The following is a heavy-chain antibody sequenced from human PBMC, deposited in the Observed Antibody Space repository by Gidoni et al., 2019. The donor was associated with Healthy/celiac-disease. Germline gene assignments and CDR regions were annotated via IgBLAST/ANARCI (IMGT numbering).Heavy chain of an antibody. Sequence: QVQLVQSGAEVKKPGASVKVSCKVSGYTLTELSMHWVRQAPGKGLEWMGGFDPEDGETIYAQKFQGRVTMTEDTSTDTAYMELSSLRSEDTAVYYCATWGIAVAGTGLDWYFDLWGRGTLVTVSS. CDR1: GYTLTELS. V-gene: IGHV1-24*01. D-gene: IGHD6-19*01. CDR2: FDPEDGET. CDR3: ATWGIAVAGTGLDWYFDL. J-gene: IGHJ2*01.